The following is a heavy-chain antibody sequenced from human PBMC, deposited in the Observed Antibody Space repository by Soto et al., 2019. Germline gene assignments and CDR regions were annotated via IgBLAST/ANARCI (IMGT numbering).Heavy chain of an antibody. CDR3: ATGLKDASNRPSFDS. J-gene: IGHJ4*02. D-gene: IGHD3-16*01. CDR1: GFNFSDYY. V-gene: IGHV3-11*01. Sequence: GGSLRLSCSGSGFNFSDYYMNWIRQTPVKGLEWVSSILSLESHKYYAAPVMGRFSISRDNAKKSLFLQMNNLRAEDTGIYFCATGLKDASNRPSFDSWGPGTPVTVSS. CDR2: ILSLESHK.